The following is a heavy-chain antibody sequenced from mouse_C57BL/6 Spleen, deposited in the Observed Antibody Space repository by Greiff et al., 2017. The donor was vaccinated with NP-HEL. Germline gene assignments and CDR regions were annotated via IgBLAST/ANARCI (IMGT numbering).Heavy chain of an antibody. J-gene: IGHJ3*01. CDR3: ARGYDGYSAWFAC. Sequence: EVQLVESGGGLVKPGGSLKLSCAASGFTFSDYGMHWVRQAPEKGLEWVAYISSGSSTIYYADTVKGRFTISRDNAKNTLFLQMTSLRSEDTAMYYCARGYDGYSAWFACRGQGTLVTVSA. CDR1: GFTFSDYG. CDR2: ISSGSSTI. V-gene: IGHV5-17*01. D-gene: IGHD2-3*01.